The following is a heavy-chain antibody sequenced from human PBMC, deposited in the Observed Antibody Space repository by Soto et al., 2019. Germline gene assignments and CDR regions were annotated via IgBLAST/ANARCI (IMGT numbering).Heavy chain of an antibody. CDR2: ISSSSYI. Sequence: GSLRRSCAASGFTFSSYSMNWVRQAPGKGLEWVSSISSSSYIYYADSVKGQFTISRDNAKNSLYLQMNSLRAEDTAVYYCARDYCSDGSCYGPYFDYWGQGTLVTVSS. D-gene: IGHD2-15*01. CDR3: ARDYCSDGSCYGPYFDY. V-gene: IGHV3-21*01. CDR1: GFTFSSYS. J-gene: IGHJ4*02.